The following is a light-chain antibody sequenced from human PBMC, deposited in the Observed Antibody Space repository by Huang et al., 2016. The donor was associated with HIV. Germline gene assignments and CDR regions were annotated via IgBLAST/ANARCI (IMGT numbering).Light chain of an antibody. CDR2: GAS. CDR1: QSISSH. V-gene: IGKV3-15*01. Sequence: EIVMTQCPGTLSVSPGERATLSCRASQSISSHLAGYHQKPGQAPRRRIYGASTRATGVAARFSGSGSGTEFTLTISSLQSEDFAVYYCQQYYNWPPYTFGQGTKLEIK. J-gene: IGKJ2*01. CDR3: QQYYNWPPYT.